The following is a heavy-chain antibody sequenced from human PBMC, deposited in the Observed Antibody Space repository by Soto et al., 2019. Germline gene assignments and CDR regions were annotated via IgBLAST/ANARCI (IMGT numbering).Heavy chain of an antibody. CDR3: AREAREPLAWFGELLSNDAFDI. CDR1: GFTFSSYS. Sequence: GGSLRLSCAASGFTFSSYSMNWVRQAPGKGLEWVSYISSSSSTIYYADSVKGRFTISRDNAKNSLYLQMNSLRDEDTAVYYCAREAREPLAWFGELLSNDAFDIWGQGTMVTVSS. D-gene: IGHD3-10*01. CDR2: ISSSSSTI. J-gene: IGHJ3*02. V-gene: IGHV3-48*02.